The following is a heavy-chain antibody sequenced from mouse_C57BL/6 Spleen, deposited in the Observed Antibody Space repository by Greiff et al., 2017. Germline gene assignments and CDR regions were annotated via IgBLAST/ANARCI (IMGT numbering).Heavy chain of an antibody. Sequence: VQLQQSGGGLVKPGGSLKLSCAASGFTFSDYGMHWVRQAPEKGLEWVAYISSGSSTIYYADTVQGRFTISRDNAKNTLFLQMTSLRSEDTAMYYCANDGSSLLYYYAMDYWGQGTSVTVSS. D-gene: IGHD1-1*01. CDR2: ISSGSSTI. CDR1: GFTFSDYG. V-gene: IGHV5-17*01. CDR3: ANDGSSLLYYYAMDY. J-gene: IGHJ4*01.